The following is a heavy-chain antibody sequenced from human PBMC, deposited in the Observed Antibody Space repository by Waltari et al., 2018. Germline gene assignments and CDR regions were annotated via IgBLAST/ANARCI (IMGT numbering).Heavy chain of an antibody. CDR2: ISSSGSTR. CDR1: GFTFRDYY. CDR3: ARDHDYGDYAPFL. V-gene: IGHV3-11*01. Sequence: QVQLVESGGGLVQPGGSLRLSCAASGFTFRDYYMSWFRQAPGKGLEWVSYISSSGSTRYYADSVKGRFTISRDNAKNSLYLQMNSLRAEDTAVYYCARDHDYGDYAPFLWGQGTLVTVSS. D-gene: IGHD4-17*01. J-gene: IGHJ4*02.